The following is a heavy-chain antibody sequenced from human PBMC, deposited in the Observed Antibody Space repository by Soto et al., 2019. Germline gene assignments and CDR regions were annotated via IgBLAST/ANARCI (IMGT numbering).Heavy chain of an antibody. V-gene: IGHV2-26*01. J-gene: IGHJ4*02. CDR3: SRVAKTYSRRWVFDY. Sequence: SGPTLVNPTETLTLTCTVSGFSLSNARMGVSWIRQPPGKALEWLAHIFSNDEKSYSTSLKSRLTISKDTSKSQVVLTMTNMDPVDTATYSCSRVAKTYSRRWVFDYWGQAILVTVSS. D-gene: IGHD6-13*01. CDR2: IFSNDEK. CDR1: GFSLSNARMG.